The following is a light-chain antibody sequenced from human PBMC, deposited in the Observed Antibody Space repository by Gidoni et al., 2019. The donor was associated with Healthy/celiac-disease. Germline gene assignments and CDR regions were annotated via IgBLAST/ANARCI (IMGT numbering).Light chain of an antibody. V-gene: IGKV1-6*01. CDR1: QGIRND. Sequence: ATQMTQSPSSLSASVGDRVTITGRASQGIRNDLGWYQQKPGKAPKLLIYAASSLQSGVPSRFSGSGSGTDFTLTISSLQPEDFATYYCLQDYTYPLTFGGGTKVEIK. J-gene: IGKJ4*01. CDR2: AAS. CDR3: LQDYTYPLT.